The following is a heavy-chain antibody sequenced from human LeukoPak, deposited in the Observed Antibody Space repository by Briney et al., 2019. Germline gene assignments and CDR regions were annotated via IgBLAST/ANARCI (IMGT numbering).Heavy chain of an antibody. Sequence: GGTLRLSCAASGFTFSSYWMHWVRQAPGKGLVWVSRINSDGSSTSYADSVKGRFTISRDNAKNSLYLQMNSLRAEDTAMYYCARGGLWFDYYYYYMDVWGKGTTVTISS. V-gene: IGHV3-74*01. CDR2: INSDGSST. D-gene: IGHD3-10*01. CDR3: ARGGLWFDYYYYYMDV. CDR1: GFTFSSYW. J-gene: IGHJ6*03.